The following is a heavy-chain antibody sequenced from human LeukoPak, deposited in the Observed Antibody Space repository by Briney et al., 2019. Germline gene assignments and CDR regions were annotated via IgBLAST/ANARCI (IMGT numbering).Heavy chain of an antibody. J-gene: IGHJ4*02. D-gene: IGHD2-15*01. CDR3: ARLKWRYFDY. Sequence: PSETLSLTCAAYGGSFSGYYWSWIRQPPGKGLEWIGEINHSGSTNYNPSLKSRVTISVDTSKNQFSLKLSSVTAADTAAYYCARLKWRYFDYWGQGTLVTVSS. V-gene: IGHV4-34*01. CDR2: INHSGST. CDR1: GGSFSGYY.